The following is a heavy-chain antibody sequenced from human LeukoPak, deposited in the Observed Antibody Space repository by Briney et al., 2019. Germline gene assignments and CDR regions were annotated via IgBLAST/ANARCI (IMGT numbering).Heavy chain of an antibody. CDR1: GFTFSTYA. J-gene: IGHJ4*02. Sequence: PGGALRLSCAASGFTFSTYAIHWGRPAPGKGLEWVAVISSDGRYKSYADSVKGRFTVSRDNSENTVSLQMNSLRVEDTAVYYCASEVRLDYWGQGTLVTVSS. CDR2: ISSDGRYK. CDR3: ASEVRLDY. V-gene: IGHV3-30*04.